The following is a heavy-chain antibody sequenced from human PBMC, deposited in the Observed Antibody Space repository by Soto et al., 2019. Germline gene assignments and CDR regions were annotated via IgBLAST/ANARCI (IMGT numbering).Heavy chain of an antibody. J-gene: IGHJ4*02. CDR2: ISYDGSEE. CDR3: ARHTAEGIFTHRGALGY. CDR1: GFTFSNYA. Sequence: QVQLVESGGGVVQPGRSLRLSCVASGFTFSNYALHWVRQSPGKGLEWVALISYDGSEEKYADSVKGRFTISRDNSKNTLYLEITGMRVDDTAVYYCARHTAEGIFTHRGALGYWGQGTLITVAS. D-gene: IGHD3-3*01. V-gene: IGHV3-30-3*01.